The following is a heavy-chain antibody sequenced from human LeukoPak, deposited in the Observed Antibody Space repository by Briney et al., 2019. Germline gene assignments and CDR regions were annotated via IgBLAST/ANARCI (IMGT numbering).Heavy chain of an antibody. D-gene: IGHD5-18*01. CDR1: GYTFTSYG. J-gene: IGHJ4*02. CDR3: ARASEWIQLWYFDY. CDR2: ISAYNGNT. Sequence: GASVKVSCKASGYTFTSYGISWVRQAPGQGLEWMGWISAYNGNTNYAQKLQGRVTMTTDTSTSTAYMELRSLRSDDTAVYYCARASEWIQLWYFDYWGQGTLVTVSS. V-gene: IGHV1-18*01.